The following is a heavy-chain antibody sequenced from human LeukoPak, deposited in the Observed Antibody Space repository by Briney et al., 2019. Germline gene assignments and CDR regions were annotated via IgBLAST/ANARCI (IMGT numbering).Heavy chain of an antibody. J-gene: IGHJ6*03. CDR1: GFTFSSYS. D-gene: IGHD5-12*01. V-gene: IGHV3-21*01. Sequence: PGGSLRLSCAASGFTFSSYSMNWVRQAPGKGLEWVSSISSSSSYIYYADSVKGRFTISRDNAKNSLYLQMNSLRAEDTAVYYCARGLGYSGYDSLYYYYYYMDVWGKGTTVTVSS. CDR3: ARGLGYSGYDSLYYYYYYMDV. CDR2: ISSSSSYI.